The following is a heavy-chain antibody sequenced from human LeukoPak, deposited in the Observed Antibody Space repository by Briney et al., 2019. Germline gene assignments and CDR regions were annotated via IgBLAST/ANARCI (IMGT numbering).Heavy chain of an antibody. J-gene: IGHJ3*02. V-gene: IGHV3-23*01. D-gene: IGHD5-12*01. CDR3: ARVDIVATISGREPLLDHRAQHNDAFDI. CDR1: GFTFSSYA. CDR2: ISGSGGST. Sequence: GGSLRLSCAASGFTFSSYAMSWVRQAPGKGLEWVSVISGSGGSTNYADSVKGRFTISRDNSKNTLYLQMNSLRAEDTAVYYCARVDIVATISGREPLLDHRAQHNDAFDIWGQGTMVSVSS.